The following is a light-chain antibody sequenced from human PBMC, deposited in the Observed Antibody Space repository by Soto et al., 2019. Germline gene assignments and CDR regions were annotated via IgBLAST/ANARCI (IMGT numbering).Light chain of an antibody. Sequence: QVPLSLSSLSAXTGDXATIXXRSSQGISRYLAWYQRKRGKAPKLLIYARATFQSGVPSRFSGSRSKTDFALGRRSLQTEDYATYSVDPYYAAGRAFGQGTKVDI. CDR2: ARA. CDR1: QGISRY. V-gene: IGKV1-8*01. CDR3: DPYYAAGRA. J-gene: IGKJ1*01.